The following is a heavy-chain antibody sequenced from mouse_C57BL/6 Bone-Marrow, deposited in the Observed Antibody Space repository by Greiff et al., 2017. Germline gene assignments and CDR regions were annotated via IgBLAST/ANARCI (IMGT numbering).Heavy chain of an antibody. CDR1: GFTFSDYY. CDR2: ISNGGGST. CDR3: ARRMDY. J-gene: IGHJ4*01. Sequence: DVMLVESGGGLVQPGGSLKLSCAASGFTFSDYYMYWVRQTPEKRLEWVAYISNGGGSTFYPDTVKGRFTTSRDNAKNTLYLQVSRLKSEDTAMYYCARRMDYWGQGTSVTVSS. V-gene: IGHV5-12*01.